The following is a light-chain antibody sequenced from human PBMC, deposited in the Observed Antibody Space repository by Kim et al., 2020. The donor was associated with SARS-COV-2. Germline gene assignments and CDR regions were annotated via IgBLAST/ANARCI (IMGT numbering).Light chain of an antibody. CDR2: ATS. CDR1: QSISSIF. CDR3: QQCDSSPWT. J-gene: IGKJ1*01. V-gene: IGKV3-20*01. Sequence: IVLTQSPGTLSLSPGERATLSCRASQSISSIFLGWYQQKPGQPPRLLIYATSSRATAVPDRFSGSGSGTDFTLTISRLEPEDFAVYYCQQCDSSPWTFGQGTKVEIK.